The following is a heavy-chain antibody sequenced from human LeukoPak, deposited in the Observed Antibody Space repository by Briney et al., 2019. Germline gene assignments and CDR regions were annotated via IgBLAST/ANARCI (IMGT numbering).Heavy chain of an antibody. CDR3: ARLSRGSGRDAFDI. CDR2: ISSSSSYI. Sequence: PGGSLRLSCAASGFTFSSYSMNWVRQAPGEGLEWVSSISSSSSYIYYADSVKGRFTISRDNAKHSLYLQMNSLRAEDTAVYYCARLSRGSGRDAFDIWGQGTMVTVSS. CDR1: GFTFSSYS. D-gene: IGHD3-10*01. V-gene: IGHV3-21*01. J-gene: IGHJ3*02.